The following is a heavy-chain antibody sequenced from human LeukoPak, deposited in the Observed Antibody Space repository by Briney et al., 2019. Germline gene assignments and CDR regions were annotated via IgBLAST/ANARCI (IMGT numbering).Heavy chain of an antibody. D-gene: IGHD2-15*01. CDR2: ISSSGSTI. V-gene: IGHV3-11*01. J-gene: IGHJ6*03. CDR1: GFTFGDYY. CDR3: AREVATIVSCSGGSCYSGVPFYYYYYMDV. Sequence: GGSPRLSCAASGFTFGDYYMSWIRQAPGKGLEWVSYISSSGSTIYYADSVKGRFTISRDNAKNSLYLQMNSLRAEDTAVYYCAREVATIVSCSGGSCYSGVPFYYYYYMDVWGKGTTVTVSS.